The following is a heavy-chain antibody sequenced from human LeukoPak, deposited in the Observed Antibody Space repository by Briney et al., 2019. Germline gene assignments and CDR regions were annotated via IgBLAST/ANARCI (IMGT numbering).Heavy chain of an antibody. CDR3: VKDYDFWSGYRTY. D-gene: IGHD3-3*01. J-gene: IGHJ4*02. CDR2: ISGSGGST. Sequence: SGGSLRLTCAASGFTFSSYAMSWVRQAPGKGLEWISAISGSGGSTYYADSVKGRFTISRDNSKNTLYLQMNSLRAEDTAVYYCVKDYDFWSGYRTYWGQGTLVTVSS. V-gene: IGHV3-23*01. CDR1: GFTFSSYA.